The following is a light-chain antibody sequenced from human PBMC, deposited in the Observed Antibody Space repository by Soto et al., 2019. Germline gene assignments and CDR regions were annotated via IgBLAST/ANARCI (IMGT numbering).Light chain of an antibody. J-gene: IGLJ2*01. Sequence: QAVVTQPRSVSGSPGQSVTISCTGTSSDVGGYNYVSWYQQHPGKAPKLMIYDVSKRPSGVPDRFSGSKSGNTASLTISGLQAEDEADYYCCSYAGSYVQVFGGGTKLTVL. V-gene: IGLV2-11*01. CDR1: SSDVGGYNY. CDR2: DVS. CDR3: CSYAGSYVQV.